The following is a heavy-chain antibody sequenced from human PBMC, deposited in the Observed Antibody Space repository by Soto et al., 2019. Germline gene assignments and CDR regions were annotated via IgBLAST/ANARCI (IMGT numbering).Heavy chain of an antibody. CDR1: GFTFSSYA. Sequence: GGSLRLSCAASGFTFSSYAMSWVRQAPGKGLEWVSVISGSGGSTYYADSVKGRFTISRDNSKNTLYLQMNSLRAEDTAVYYCAKLGALGYDSSGYYWDYYYGMDVWGQGTTVTV. V-gene: IGHV3-23*01. J-gene: IGHJ6*02. D-gene: IGHD3-22*01. CDR3: AKLGALGYDSSGYYWDYYYGMDV. CDR2: ISGSGGST.